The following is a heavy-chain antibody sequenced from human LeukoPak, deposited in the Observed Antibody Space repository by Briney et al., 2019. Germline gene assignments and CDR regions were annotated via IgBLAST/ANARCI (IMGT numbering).Heavy chain of an antibody. CDR1: GGSISSYY. D-gene: IGHD6-13*01. J-gene: IGHJ2*01. Sequence: SETLSLTCTVSGGSISSYYWSWIRQPPGKGLEWIGFIYYSGSTNYNPSLKSRLTISVDTSKSQFSLGLSSVTAADTAVYYCTAASGSYWYFDLWGRGTLVTVSS. V-gene: IGHV4-59*08. CDR3: TAASGSYWYFDL. CDR2: IYYSGST.